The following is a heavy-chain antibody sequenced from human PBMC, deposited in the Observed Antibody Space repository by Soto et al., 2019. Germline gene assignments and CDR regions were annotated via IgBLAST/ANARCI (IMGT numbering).Heavy chain of an antibody. CDR3: ARRRAGSPRFFDY. Sequence: QVQLQESGPGLVRPSETLSLTCTVSGGSVNNGSYYWNWIRQPPGEGLEWVGFVFYTGVTNYSPSLSSRATMSLDPSKNQFSLRLTSVSAADTAVYYCARRRAGSPRFFDYWGQGITVTVS. CDR1: GGSVNNGSYY. J-gene: IGHJ4*02. D-gene: IGHD1-1*01. V-gene: IGHV4-61*01. CDR2: VFYTGVT.